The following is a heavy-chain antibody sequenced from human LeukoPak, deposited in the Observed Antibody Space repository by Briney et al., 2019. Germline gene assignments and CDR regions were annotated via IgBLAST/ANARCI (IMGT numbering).Heavy chain of an antibody. CDR2: IRYDGSNK. V-gene: IGHV3-30*02. CDR1: GFTFRSYG. Sequence: GGSLKLSCAASGFTFRSYGMHWVRQAPGKGLEWVAFIRYDGSNKYYADSVKGRFTISRDNSKNTLYLQMNSLRAEDTAVYYCAKDCYSNWAGSFDYWGQGTLVTVSS. D-gene: IGHD4-11*01. J-gene: IGHJ4*02. CDR3: AKDCYSNWAGSFDY.